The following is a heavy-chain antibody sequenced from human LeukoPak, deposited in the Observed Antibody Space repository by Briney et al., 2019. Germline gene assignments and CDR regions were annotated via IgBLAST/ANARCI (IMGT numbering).Heavy chain of an antibody. J-gene: IGHJ5*02. CDR2: IYYSGST. D-gene: IGHD6-13*01. V-gene: IGHV4-59*08. CDR1: GGSISSYY. CDR3: ARRGSSWSWFDP. Sequence: SETLSLTCTVSGGSISSYYWSWIRQPPGKGLEWIGYIYYSGSTNYNPSLKSRVTISVDTSKNQFSVKLSSVTAADTAVYYCARRGSSWSWFDPWGQGTLVTVSS.